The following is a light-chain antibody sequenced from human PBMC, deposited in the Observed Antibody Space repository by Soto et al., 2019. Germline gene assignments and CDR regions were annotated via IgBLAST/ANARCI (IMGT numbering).Light chain of an antibody. CDR2: GAS. J-gene: IGKJ3*01. V-gene: IGKV3-20*01. CDR1: QNISSSS. Sequence: EIVLTQSPGTLSLSPGERATLSCRASQNISSSSLAWYQHKPGQAPRLLIYGASSRATGIPDRFSGSGSGTDFTHTISRLAPEDFALYYCQQYGSSPPLFTFGPGTKVDIK. CDR3: QQYGSSPPLFT.